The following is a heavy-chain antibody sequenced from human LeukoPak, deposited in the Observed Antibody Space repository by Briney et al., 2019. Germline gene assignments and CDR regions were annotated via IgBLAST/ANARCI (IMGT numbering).Heavy chain of an antibody. V-gene: IGHV3-7*01. D-gene: IGHD6-13*01. CDR2: IKQDGSEK. CDR1: GFTFSSYW. J-gene: IGHJ1*01. Sequence: GGSLRLSCAASGFTFSSYWMSWVRRAPGKGLEWVANIKQDGSEKYYVDSVEGRFTISRDNAKNSLYLQMNSLRAEDTAVYYCARGPGYSSSWFEYFQHWGQGTLVTVSS. CDR3: ARGPGYSSSWFEYFQH.